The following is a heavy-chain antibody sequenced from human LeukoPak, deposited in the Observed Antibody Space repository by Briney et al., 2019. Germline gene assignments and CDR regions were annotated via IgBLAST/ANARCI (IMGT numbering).Heavy chain of an antibody. CDR2: INHSGST. CDR3: ARATMVRGVIISPDFFDY. Sequence: SETLSLTCAVYGGSFSGYYWSWIRQPPGKGLEWIGEINHSGSTNYNPSLKSRVTISVDTSKNQFSLKLSSVTAADTAVYYCARATMVRGVIISPDFFDYWGQGTLVTVSS. V-gene: IGHV4-34*01. D-gene: IGHD3-10*01. J-gene: IGHJ4*02. CDR1: GGSFSGYY.